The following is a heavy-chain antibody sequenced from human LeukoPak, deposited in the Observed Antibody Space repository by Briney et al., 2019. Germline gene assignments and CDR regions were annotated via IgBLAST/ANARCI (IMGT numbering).Heavy chain of an antibody. Sequence: GGSLRLSCAASGFTFSSYSMNWVRQAPGKGLEWVSSISSSSSYIYYADSVKGRFTISRDNAKNSLYLQMNSLRAEDTAVYYCARDIYGSGSYGYWGQGALVTVSS. CDR3: ARDIYGSGSYGY. J-gene: IGHJ4*02. CDR1: GFTFSSYS. CDR2: ISSSSSYI. V-gene: IGHV3-21*01. D-gene: IGHD3-10*01.